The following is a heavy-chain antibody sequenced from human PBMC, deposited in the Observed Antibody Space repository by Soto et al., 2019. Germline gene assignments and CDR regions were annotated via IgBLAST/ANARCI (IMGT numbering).Heavy chain of an antibody. Sequence: PGGSLRLSCAASGFTFSSYWMSWVRQAPGKGLEWVANIKQDGSEKYYVDSVKGRFTISRDNAKNSLYLQMNSLRAEDTAVYYCARSPTIFGVVDQLDYWGQGTLVTVSS. CDR1: GFTFSSYW. CDR3: ARSPTIFGVVDQLDY. CDR2: IKQDGSEK. J-gene: IGHJ4*02. V-gene: IGHV3-7*05. D-gene: IGHD3-3*01.